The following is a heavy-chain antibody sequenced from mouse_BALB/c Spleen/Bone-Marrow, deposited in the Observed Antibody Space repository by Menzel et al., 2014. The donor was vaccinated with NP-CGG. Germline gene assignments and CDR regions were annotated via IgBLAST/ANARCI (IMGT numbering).Heavy chain of an antibody. CDR3: TRSGYYGYGWYFDV. V-gene: IGHV1S81*02. Sequence: VQLQQSGAELVKPGASAKLSCRVSGYTFXNYFVYWVKQRPGQGLEWIGEINPSNDTPNFNEKFKSKATLTVDKSSSTAYMQLSSLTSEDSAVYYCTRSGYYGYGWYFDVWGAGTTVTVSS. CDR2: INPSNDTP. D-gene: IGHD1-2*01. CDR1: GYTFXNYF. J-gene: IGHJ1*01.